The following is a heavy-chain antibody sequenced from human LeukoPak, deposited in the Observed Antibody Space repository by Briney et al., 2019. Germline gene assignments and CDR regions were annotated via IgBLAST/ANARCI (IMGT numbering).Heavy chain of an antibody. Sequence: GGSLRLSCAASGFTFSSYWMHWVRQAPGKGLVWVSHINSDGSTTTYADSVRGRFTISRDNAKNTLYLQMNSLRAEDTAVYYCARESVFYGSGTYYNLRDAFDIWGQGTMVTVSS. V-gene: IGHV3-74*01. CDR2: INSDGSTT. J-gene: IGHJ3*02. D-gene: IGHD3-10*01. CDR1: GFTFSSYW. CDR3: ARESVFYGSGTYYNLRDAFDI.